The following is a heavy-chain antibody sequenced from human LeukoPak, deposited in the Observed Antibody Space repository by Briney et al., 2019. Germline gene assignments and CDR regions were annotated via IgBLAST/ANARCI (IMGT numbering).Heavy chain of an antibody. CDR2: IKQDGSEK. D-gene: IGHD5-18*01. Sequence: PGGSLRLSCAASGFTFSSYWMSWVRQAPGKGLEWVANIKQDGSEKYYVDSVKGRFTISRDNAKNSLYLQMNSLRAEDTAVYYCASGYSYGPEAFDIWGQGTMVTVSS. J-gene: IGHJ3*02. CDR1: GFTFSSYW. CDR3: ASGYSYGPEAFDI. V-gene: IGHV3-7*01.